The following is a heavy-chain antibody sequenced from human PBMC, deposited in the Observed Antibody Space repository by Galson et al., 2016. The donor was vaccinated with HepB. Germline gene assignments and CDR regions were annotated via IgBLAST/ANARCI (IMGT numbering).Heavy chain of an antibody. Sequence: GGSISSSTWWSWARQPPGKGLEWIGEFYYTGSTNYNPSLESRVTISVAKSKNQFSLNLYSVTAADTAVYYCSTGAYDFDFWGLGTLVTVSS. CDR1: GGSISSSTW. J-gene: IGHJ4*02. CDR2: FYYTGST. CDR3: STGAYDFDF. V-gene: IGHV4-4*02. D-gene: IGHD5-12*01.